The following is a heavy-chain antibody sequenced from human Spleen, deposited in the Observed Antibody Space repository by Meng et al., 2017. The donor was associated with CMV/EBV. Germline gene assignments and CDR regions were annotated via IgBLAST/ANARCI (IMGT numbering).Heavy chain of an antibody. CDR3: ARDVSPRSSAYFAIYYFYALDV. CDR1: GFTFSSYS. V-gene: IGHV3-21*01. J-gene: IGHJ6*02. D-gene: IGHD2-21*01. CDR2: ISSSSSYI. Sequence: GGSLRLSCAASGFTFSSYSMNWVRQAPGKGLEWVSSISSSSSYIYYADSVKGRFTIPRDNAQNSLYLQMNSLRAEDTAVYYCARDVSPRSSAYFAIYYFYALDVWGQGTTVTVFS.